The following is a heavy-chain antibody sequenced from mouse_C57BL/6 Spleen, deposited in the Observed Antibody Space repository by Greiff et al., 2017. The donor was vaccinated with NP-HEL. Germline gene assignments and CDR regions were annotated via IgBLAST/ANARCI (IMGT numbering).Heavy chain of an antibody. J-gene: IGHJ3*01. D-gene: IGHD2-3*01. CDR3: ARGHDGYSFAY. CDR2: ISDGGSYT. Sequence: EVMLVESGGGLVKPGGSLKLSCAASGFTFSSYAMSWVRQTPEKRLEWVATISDGGSYTYYPDNVKGRFTISRDNAKNNLYLQMSHLKSEDTAMYYCARGHDGYSFAYWGQRTLVTVSA. CDR1: GFTFSSYA. V-gene: IGHV5-4*03.